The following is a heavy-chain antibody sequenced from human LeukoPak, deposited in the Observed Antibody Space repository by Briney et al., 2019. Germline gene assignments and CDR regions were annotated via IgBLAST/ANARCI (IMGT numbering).Heavy chain of an antibody. V-gene: IGHV5-51*01. CDR3: ARSPYDILTGYYQYCFGY. CDR2: IYPGDSDT. J-gene: IGHJ4*02. D-gene: IGHD3-9*01. Sequence: GESLKISCKGSGYSFTSYWIGWVRQMPGKGLEWMGIIYPGDSDTRYSPSFQGQVTISADKSISTAYLQWSSLKASDTAMYYCARSPYDILTGYYQYCFGYWGQGTLVTVSS. CDR1: GYSFTSYW.